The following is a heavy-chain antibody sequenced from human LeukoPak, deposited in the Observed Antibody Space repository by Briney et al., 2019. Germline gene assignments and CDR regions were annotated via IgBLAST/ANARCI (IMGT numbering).Heavy chain of an antibody. CDR1: GGSNSSGSYY. J-gene: IGHJ4*02. CDR3: ARVPVRERTFDY. D-gene: IGHD1-1*01. Sequence: SQTLSLTCTVSGGSNSSGSYYWSWIRQPAGKGLEWIGRIYTSGSTNYNPSLKSRVTISVDTSKNQFSLKLSSVTAADTAVYYCARVPVRERTFDYWGQGTLVTVSS. V-gene: IGHV4-61*02. CDR2: IYTSGST.